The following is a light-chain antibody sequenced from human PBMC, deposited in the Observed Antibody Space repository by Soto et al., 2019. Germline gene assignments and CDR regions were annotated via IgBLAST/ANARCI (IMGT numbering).Light chain of an antibody. CDR3: QSFDSSLTGPI. J-gene: IGLJ2*01. Sequence: QSVLTQPPSVSGAPGQRVTISCTGSNSNIGADYEVYWYQQFPGTAPKLLISNNTNRPSGVPDRFSGSRSGTSASLAITGLQSEDEADYYCQSFDSSLTGPIFGVGTKPTVL. CDR1: NSNIGADYE. V-gene: IGLV1-40*01. CDR2: NNT.